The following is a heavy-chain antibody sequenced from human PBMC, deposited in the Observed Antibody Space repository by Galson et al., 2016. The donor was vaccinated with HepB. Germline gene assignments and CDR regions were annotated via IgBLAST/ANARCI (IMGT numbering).Heavy chain of an antibody. Sequence: SCAASGFTLSRFCMHWVRQATGQGLEWMGWMNPYNSNTGYAEKFEGRLSMTGNTATNTVYLELSSLRSDDTAVYFCASQDYWGQGTLVTVSS. CDR3: ASQDY. CDR1: GFTLSRFC. CDR2: MNPYNSNT. V-gene: IGHV1-8*01. J-gene: IGHJ4*02.